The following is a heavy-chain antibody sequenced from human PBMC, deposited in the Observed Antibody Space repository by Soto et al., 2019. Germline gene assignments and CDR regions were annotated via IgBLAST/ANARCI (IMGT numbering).Heavy chain of an antibody. CDR1: GGSFSGYY. J-gene: IGHJ6*02. CDR2: INHSGST. V-gene: IGHV4-34*01. Sequence: SETLSLTCAVYGGSFSGYYWSWIRQPPGKGLGWIGEINHSGSTNYNPSLKSRVTISVDTSKNQFSLKLSSVTAADTAVYYCARLGTIFGVVKYYYYYYGMDVWGQGTTVTVSS. CDR3: ARLGTIFGVVKYYYYYYGMDV. D-gene: IGHD3-3*01.